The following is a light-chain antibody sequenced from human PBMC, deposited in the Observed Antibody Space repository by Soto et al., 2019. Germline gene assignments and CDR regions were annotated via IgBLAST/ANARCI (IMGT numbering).Light chain of an antibody. CDR3: QQYGSSPWT. CDR2: GAS. Sequence: EIVLTQSPCTLSLSPFERSTLSCRASQSVSSSYLAWYQQKPGQAPRLLIYGASSRATGIPDRFSGSRSGTDFTLTISRLEPEDFAVYYCQQYGSSPWTFGQGTKVDIK. J-gene: IGKJ1*01. CDR1: QSVSSSY. V-gene: IGKV3-20*01.